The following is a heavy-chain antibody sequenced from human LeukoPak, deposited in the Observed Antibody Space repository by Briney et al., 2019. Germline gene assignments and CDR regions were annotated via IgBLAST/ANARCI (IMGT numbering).Heavy chain of an antibody. CDR1: GGSISSYY. CDR2: IYTSGST. CDR3: ARGPEVYSYGYNYYYYYMDV. V-gene: IGHV4-4*07. D-gene: IGHD5-18*01. Sequence: SETLSLTCTVSGGSISSYYWSWIRQPAGKGLEWIGRIYTSGSTNYNPSLKSRVTMSVDTSKNQFSLKLSSVTAADTAVYYCARGPEVYSYGYNYYYYYMDVWGKGTTVTVSS. J-gene: IGHJ6*03.